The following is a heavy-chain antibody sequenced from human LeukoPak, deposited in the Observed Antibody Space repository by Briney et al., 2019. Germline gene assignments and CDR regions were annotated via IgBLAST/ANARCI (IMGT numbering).Heavy chain of an antibody. J-gene: IGHJ4*02. V-gene: IGHV3-21*06. CDR2: IGPTGSDR. CDR1: GFTFSSYA. D-gene: IGHD1-14*01. CDR3: ATETNGRHYDY. Sequence: PGGSLRLSCAASGFTFSSYAMSWVRQAPGKGLEWVASIGPTGSDRYHADSIKGRFTISRDNANNFLYLQMNSLRAEGTAVYYCATETNGRHYDYWGQGTLLTVSS.